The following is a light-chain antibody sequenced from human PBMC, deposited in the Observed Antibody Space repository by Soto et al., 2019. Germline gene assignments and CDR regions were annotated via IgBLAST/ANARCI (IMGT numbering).Light chain of an antibody. CDR3: SSNAGSNNLV. V-gene: IGLV2-8*01. Sequence: QSALTQPPSASGSPGQSVTISCTGISSDVGSYIYVSWYQQHPGKAPKLMIYEVSKRPPGVPDRFSGFMSGKTASLTVSGLQAEDEADYYCSSNAGSNNLVFGGGTKLTV. J-gene: IGLJ3*02. CDR2: EVS. CDR1: SSDVGSYIY.